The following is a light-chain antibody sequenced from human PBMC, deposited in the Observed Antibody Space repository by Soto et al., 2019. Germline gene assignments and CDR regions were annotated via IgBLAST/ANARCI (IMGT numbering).Light chain of an antibody. CDR1: QSISSY. J-gene: IGKJ4*01. CDR2: AAS. V-gene: IGKV1-39*01. CDR3: QQSYSTPPLT. Sequence: DIQMTQSPSSLSASVGYRFTITCRASQSISSYLNWYQQKPAKAPKLLIYAASSLQSGVPSRFSGSGSATDFTLTISSLQPADFATYYCQQSYSTPPLTFGGGTKVDIK.